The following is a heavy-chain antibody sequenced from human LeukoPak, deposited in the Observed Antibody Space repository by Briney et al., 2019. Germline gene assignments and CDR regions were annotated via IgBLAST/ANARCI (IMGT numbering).Heavy chain of an antibody. V-gene: IGHV3-23*01. CDR1: GFTFSSYA. J-gene: IGHJ4*02. CDR2: ISGSGGST. CDR3: AKDLVGATYSDY. Sequence: GRSLRLSCAASGFTFSSYAMSWVRQAPGKGLEWVSAISGSGGSTYYADSVKGRFTISRDNSKNTLYLQMNSLRAEDTAVYYCAKDLVGATYSDYWGQGTLVTVSS. D-gene: IGHD1-26*01.